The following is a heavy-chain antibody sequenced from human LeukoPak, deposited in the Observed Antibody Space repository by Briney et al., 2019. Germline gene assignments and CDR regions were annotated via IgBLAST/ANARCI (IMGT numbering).Heavy chain of an antibody. V-gene: IGHV4-30-4*08. CDR1: GASISRDDYY. Sequence: NSSETLSLTCTVSGASISRDDYYWSWIRQPPGKGLEWIGYISYGGNTYYNPSLKSRVTISEDPSKKQFSLKLTSVIAADTAVYYCAREYGDWVGGRPYNWFDPWGQGTLVTVSS. CDR3: AREYGDWVGGRPYNWFDP. D-gene: IGHD4-17*01. J-gene: IGHJ5*02. CDR2: ISYGGNT.